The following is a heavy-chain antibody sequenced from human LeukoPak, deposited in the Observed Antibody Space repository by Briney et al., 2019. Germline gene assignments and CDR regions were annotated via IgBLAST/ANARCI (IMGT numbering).Heavy chain of an antibody. CDR2: ISGSGGST. J-gene: IGHJ5*02. Sequence: GGSLRLSCAASGFTFNSYAMSWVRQAPGKGLEWVSAISGSGGSTYYADSVKGRFTISRDNSKNTLYLQMNSLRAEDTAVYYCAKGGYSGSYNWFDPWGQGTLVTVSS. D-gene: IGHD1-26*01. CDR1: GFTFNSYA. V-gene: IGHV3-23*01. CDR3: AKGGYSGSYNWFDP.